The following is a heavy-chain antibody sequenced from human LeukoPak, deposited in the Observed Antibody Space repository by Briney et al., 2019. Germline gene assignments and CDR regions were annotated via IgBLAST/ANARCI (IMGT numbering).Heavy chain of an antibody. CDR2: IIPILGTA. Sequence: GASVKVSCKASGGTFSSYAISWVRQAPGQGLEWMGGIIPILGTANYAQKLQGRVTITADESTSTAYMELSGLRSEDTAVYYCAREGAGYPVSAPFDYWGQGTLVTVSS. J-gene: IGHJ4*02. CDR1: GGTFSSYA. CDR3: AREGAGYPVSAPFDY. D-gene: IGHD3-9*01. V-gene: IGHV1-69*13.